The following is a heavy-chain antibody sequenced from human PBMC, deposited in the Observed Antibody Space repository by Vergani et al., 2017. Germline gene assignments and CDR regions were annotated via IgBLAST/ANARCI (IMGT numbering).Heavy chain of an antibody. V-gene: IGHV3-33*01. D-gene: IGHD1-14*01. J-gene: IGHJ5*02. Sequence: QVQLVESGGGVVQPGRSLRLSCAASGFTFNQYGMHWVRQAPGKGLEWVAVTWYDGNNKQYADSVKGRFTISRDNSKSTMYLQMNSLRDEDTGVYYGARDLRLLYNRFDPWGQGTLGTVSS. CDR3: ARDLRLLYNRFDP. CDR2: TWYDGNNK. CDR1: GFTFNQYG.